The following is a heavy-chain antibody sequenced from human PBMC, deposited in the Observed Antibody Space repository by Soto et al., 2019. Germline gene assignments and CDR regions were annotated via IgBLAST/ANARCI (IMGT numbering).Heavy chain of an antibody. CDR2: ISSSSSYI. V-gene: IGHV3-21*05. CDR1: GFTFSSYS. D-gene: IGHD3-9*01. J-gene: IGHJ4*02. Sequence: GGSLRLSCAASGFTFSSYSMNWVRQAPGKGLEWVSYISSSSSYIYYADSVKGRFTISRDNAKNSLYLQMNSLRAEDTAVYYCARPLDYDILTGYPNWGQGTLVTVSS. CDR3: ARPLDYDILTGYPN.